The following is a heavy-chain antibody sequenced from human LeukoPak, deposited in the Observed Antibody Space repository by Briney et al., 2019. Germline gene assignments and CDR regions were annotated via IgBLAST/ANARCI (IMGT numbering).Heavy chain of an antibody. CDR1: GFTFSSYW. V-gene: IGHV3-7*01. CDR2: IKHDGSEK. D-gene: IGHD6-19*01. CDR3: ARLSSGWRLSFFDY. J-gene: IGHJ4*02. Sequence: PGGSLRLSCAASGFTFSSYWMSWVRQAPGKGLEWVANIKHDGSEKYYVDSVKGRFTISRDNAKNSLYLQMNSLRAEDTAVYYCARLSSGWRLSFFDYWGQGTLVTVSS.